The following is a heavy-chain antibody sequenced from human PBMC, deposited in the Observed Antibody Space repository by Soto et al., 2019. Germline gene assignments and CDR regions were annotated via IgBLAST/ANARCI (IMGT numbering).Heavy chain of an antibody. Sequence: QVQLVQSGAEVKKPGASVKVSCKASGYTFTSYNINWVRQATGHGLEWMGSMNPNSGNTGYAQKFQGRVTMTRNTSISTAYMELSSLRSEDTAAYYCARSYYYGSGSPSYFDIWGQGTMVTVSS. J-gene: IGHJ3*02. V-gene: IGHV1-8*01. CDR2: MNPNSGNT. CDR3: ARSYYYGSGSPSYFDI. D-gene: IGHD3-10*01. CDR1: GYTFTSYN.